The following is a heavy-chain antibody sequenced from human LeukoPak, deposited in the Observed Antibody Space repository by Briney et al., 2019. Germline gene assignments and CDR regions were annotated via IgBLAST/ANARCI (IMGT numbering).Heavy chain of an antibody. J-gene: IGHJ4*02. D-gene: IGHD2/OR15-2a*01. CDR2: INPNSGGT. Sequence: GASVKVSCKASGYTFTGYYMRWVRQAPGQGLEWMGWINPNSGGTNYAQKFQGRVTMTRDTSISTAYMDLSRLRSDGTAVYYCARSMGYYFDSWGQGTLVTVSS. CDR3: ARSMGYYFDS. V-gene: IGHV1-2*02. CDR1: GYTFTGYY.